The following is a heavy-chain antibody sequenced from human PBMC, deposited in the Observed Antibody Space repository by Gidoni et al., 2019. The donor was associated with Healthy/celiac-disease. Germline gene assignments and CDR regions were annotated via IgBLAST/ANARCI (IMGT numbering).Heavy chain of an antibody. Sequence: EVQLVESGGGLVKPGGSLRPPRAASGFPFSSYSMNWVRQAPGKGLEWVSSISSSSSYIYYADSVKGRFTISRDNAKNSLYLQMNSLRAEDTAVYYCARDSYSSSSFDYWGQGTLVTVSS. CDR3: ARDSYSSSSFDY. J-gene: IGHJ4*02. D-gene: IGHD6-6*01. V-gene: IGHV3-21*01. CDR1: GFPFSSYS. CDR2: ISSSSSYI.